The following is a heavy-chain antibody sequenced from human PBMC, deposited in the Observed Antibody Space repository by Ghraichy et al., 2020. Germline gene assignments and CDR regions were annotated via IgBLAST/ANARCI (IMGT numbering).Heavy chain of an antibody. CDR2: FDPEDGET. J-gene: IGHJ3*02. D-gene: IGHD6-6*01. CDR1: GYTLTELS. V-gene: IGHV1-24*01. CDR3: ATSSGLYSSSLHDAFDI. Sequence: ASVKVSCKVSGYTLTELSMHWVRQAPGKGLEWMGGFDPEDGETIYAQKFQGRVTMTEDTSTDTAYMELSSLRSEDTAVYYCATSSGLYSSSLHDAFDIWGQGTMVTVSS.